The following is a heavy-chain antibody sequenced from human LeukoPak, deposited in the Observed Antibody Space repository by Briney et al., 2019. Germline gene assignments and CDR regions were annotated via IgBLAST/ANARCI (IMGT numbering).Heavy chain of an antibody. V-gene: IGHV1-46*01. Sequence: ASVKVSCKASGYKFTDYYIYWVRQAPGQGLEWMGAIFPSGGKTHYSQKFQGRLTLTRDTSTNTVYMELTGLRSDDTALYSCTRAFDPWGQGTLVTVSS. CDR1: GYKFTDYY. J-gene: IGHJ5*02. CDR2: IFPSGGKT. CDR3: TRAFDP.